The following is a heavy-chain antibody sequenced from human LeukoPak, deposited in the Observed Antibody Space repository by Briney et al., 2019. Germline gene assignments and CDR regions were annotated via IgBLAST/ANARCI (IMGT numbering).Heavy chain of an antibody. J-gene: IGHJ5*02. CDR3: AREVTMVRGVIAARSVSFLNWFDP. Sequence: GGSLRLSCAASGFTFSSYEMNWVRQAPGKGLEWVSYISSSGSTIYYADSVKGRFTISRDNAKNSLYLQMNSLRAEDTAVYYCAREVTMVRGVIAARSVSFLNWFDPWGQGTLVTVSS. CDR2: ISSSGSTI. CDR1: GFTFSSYE. D-gene: IGHD3-10*01. V-gene: IGHV3-48*03.